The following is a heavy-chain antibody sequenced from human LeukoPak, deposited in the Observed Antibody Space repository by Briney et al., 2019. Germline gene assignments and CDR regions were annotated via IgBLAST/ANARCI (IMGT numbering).Heavy chain of an antibody. Sequence: GGSLRLSCASSGFVFNAYNMSWVRQAPGKGLEWVSSISHDGHTENYADSVKGRFTISRDSAKSSLYLRMSSLRVEDTAVYYCARGDMFWGQGTLVTVS. CDR3: ARGDMF. CDR2: ISHDGHTE. V-gene: IGHV3-48*01. CDR1: GFVFNAYN. D-gene: IGHD3-10*02. J-gene: IGHJ4*02.